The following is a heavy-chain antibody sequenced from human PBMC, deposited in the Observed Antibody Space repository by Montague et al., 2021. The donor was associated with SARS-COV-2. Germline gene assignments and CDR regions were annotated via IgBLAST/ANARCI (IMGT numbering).Heavy chain of an antibody. J-gene: IGHJ4*02. V-gene: IGHV3-23*01. D-gene: IGHD3-3*01. CDR3: ATSGFLEWLFTMDGTFDY. Sequence: SLRLSCAASGFTFSSYAMSWVRQAPGKGLEWVSAISGSGGSTYYADSVKGRFTISRDNSKNTLYLQMNGLRAEDTAVYYCATSGFLEWLFTMDGTFDYWGQGTLVTVSS. CDR2: ISGSGGST. CDR1: GFTFSSYA.